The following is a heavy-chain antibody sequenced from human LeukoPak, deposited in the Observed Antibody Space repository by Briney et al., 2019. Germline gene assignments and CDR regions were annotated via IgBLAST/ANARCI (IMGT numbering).Heavy chain of an antibody. CDR3: ATAPGAVVVPAAIALDY. D-gene: IGHD2-2*02. CDR2: IIPIFGTA. Sequence: SVKVSCKASGGTFSSYAISWVRQAPGQGLEWMGGIIPIFGTANYAQKFQGRVTITTDESTSTAYMELSSLRSEDTAVYYCATAPGAVVVPAAIALDYWGQGTLVTVSS. CDR1: GGTFSSYA. J-gene: IGHJ4*02. V-gene: IGHV1-69*05.